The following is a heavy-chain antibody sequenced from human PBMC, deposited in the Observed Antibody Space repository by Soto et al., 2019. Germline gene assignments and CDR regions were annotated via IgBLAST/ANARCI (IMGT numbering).Heavy chain of an antibody. J-gene: IGHJ4*02. Sequence: QITLKESGPTLVKPTQTLTLTCSFSGFSLSTTGVGVGWIRQSPGKALEWLAIIYWDNDKRYSPSLKSRVTITQDTSKNQVVRTVTNMDPVDTGTYYCARSLWFGELHWGQGALVTVSS. CDR3: ARSLWFGELH. D-gene: IGHD3-10*01. V-gene: IGHV2-5*02. CDR1: GFSLSTTGVG. CDR2: IYWDNDK.